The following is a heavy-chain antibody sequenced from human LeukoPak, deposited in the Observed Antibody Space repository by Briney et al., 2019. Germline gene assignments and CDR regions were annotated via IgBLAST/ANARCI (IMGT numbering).Heavy chain of an antibody. V-gene: IGHV3-21*01. CDR1: GFSIRTYS. J-gene: IGHJ4*02. CDR3: ARLRDTVTSASDY. D-gene: IGHD4-17*01. Sequence: PGGSLRLSCAASGFSIRTYSMTWVRQAPGKGLEWVSTISSSGGYIYYADSVKGRFTISRDTAKNSLYLQMNSLRVEDTAVYNCARLRDTVTSASDYWGQRTLVTVSS. CDR2: ISSSGGYI.